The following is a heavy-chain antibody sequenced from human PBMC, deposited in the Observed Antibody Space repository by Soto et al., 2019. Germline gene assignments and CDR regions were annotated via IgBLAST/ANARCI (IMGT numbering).Heavy chain of an antibody. CDR1: GSSISSSSYY. D-gene: IGHD5-18*01. V-gene: IGHV4-39*01. CDR2: IYYSGST. Sequence: PSGTLSLTCTVSGSSISSSSYYWGWIRQPPGKGLEWIGSIYYSGSTYYNPSLKSRVTISVDTSKNQFSLKLSSVTAADTAVYYCARLGDTAMVVAQYYYYGMDVWGQGTTVTVSS. CDR3: ARLGDTAMVVAQYYYYGMDV. J-gene: IGHJ6*02.